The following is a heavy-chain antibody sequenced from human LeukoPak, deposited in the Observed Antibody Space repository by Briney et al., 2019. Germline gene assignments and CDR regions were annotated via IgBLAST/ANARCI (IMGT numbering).Heavy chain of an antibody. D-gene: IGHD6-13*01. CDR2: ISAYNGNT. CDR3: AREVVRSWFHGMDV. Sequence: GASVKVYCKASGYTFTSYGISWVRQAPGQGLEWMGWISAYNGNTNYAQKLQGRVTMTTDTSTSTAYMELRSLRSDDTAVYYCAREVVRSWFHGMDVWGQGTTVTVSS. CDR1: GYTFTSYG. V-gene: IGHV1-18*01. J-gene: IGHJ6*02.